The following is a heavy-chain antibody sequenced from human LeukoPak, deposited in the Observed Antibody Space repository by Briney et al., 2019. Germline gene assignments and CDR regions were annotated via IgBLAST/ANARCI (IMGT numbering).Heavy chain of an antibody. V-gene: IGHV1-2*06. CDR1: GYTFTAYY. CDR2: INPNSGGT. Sequence: ASVKVSCKASGYTFTAYYMRWVRQAPGQGLEWMGRINPNSGGTNYAQKFQGRVTMTRDTSISTAYMELSRLTSDDTAVYYCAREENCSGGSCYYYWGQGTLVTVSS. CDR3: AREENCSGGSCYYY. J-gene: IGHJ4*02. D-gene: IGHD2-15*01.